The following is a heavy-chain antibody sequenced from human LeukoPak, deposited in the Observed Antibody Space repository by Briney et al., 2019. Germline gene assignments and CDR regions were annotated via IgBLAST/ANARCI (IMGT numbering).Heavy chain of an antibody. CDR1: GYTFTSYD. CDR2: MNPNSGNT. Sequence: ASVKVSCKASGYTFTSYDINWVRQATGQGLEWMGWMNPNSGNTGYAQKFQGRVTMTRNTSISTAYMELSSLRSEDTAVYYCARGRLNYDYVWGPKGYYYYGMDVWGQGTTVTVSS. J-gene: IGHJ6*02. D-gene: IGHD3-16*01. V-gene: IGHV1-8*01. CDR3: ARGRLNYDYVWGPKGYYYYGMDV.